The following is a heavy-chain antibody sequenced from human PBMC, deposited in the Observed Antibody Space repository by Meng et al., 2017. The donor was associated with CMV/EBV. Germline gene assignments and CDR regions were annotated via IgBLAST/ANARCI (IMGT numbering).Heavy chain of an antibody. CDR2: IYWDDDK. D-gene: IGHD6-13*01. Sequence: TLQQYGTTMVKPPQTLSLTCTFSGFSLSTSGVGVGWIRQPPGKALEWLALIYWDDDKRYSPSLKSRLTITKDTSKNQVVLTMTNMDPVDTATYYCARIAAAGRFDYWGQGTLVTVSS. V-gene: IGHV2-5*02. J-gene: IGHJ4*02. CDR1: GFSLSTSGVG. CDR3: ARIAAAGRFDY.